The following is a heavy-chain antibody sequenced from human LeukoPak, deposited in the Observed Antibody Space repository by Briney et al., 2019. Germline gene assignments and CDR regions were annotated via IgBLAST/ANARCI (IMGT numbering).Heavy chain of an antibody. CDR1: GGSISSNNW. J-gene: IGHJ4*02. D-gene: IGHD1-1*01. V-gene: IGHV4-4*02. CDR3: ARVNINNWHSCDY. CDR2: IYHRGSP. Sequence: SETLSLTCAVSGGSISSNNWWGWVRQPPGKGLEWIGEIYHRGSPNYNPSLKSRVTISVDKSRNHFSLNLSSVTAADTAVYYCARVNINNWHSCDYWGQGTLITASS.